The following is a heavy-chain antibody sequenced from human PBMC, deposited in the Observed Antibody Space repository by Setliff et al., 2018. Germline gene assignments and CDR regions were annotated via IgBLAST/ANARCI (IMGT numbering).Heavy chain of an antibody. Sequence: LSLTCTVSGGPISSSSYYWGWIRQPPGKGLEWIGSIYYSGSPYYNPSLKSRVTISVDTSKNQFSLKLSSVTAADTAVYYCASWYYDFWSGYYIPGYFDYWGQGTLVTVSS. CDR1: GGPISSSSYY. CDR3: ASWYYDFWSGYYIPGYFDY. CDR2: IYYSGSP. D-gene: IGHD3-3*01. V-gene: IGHV4-39*01. J-gene: IGHJ4*02.